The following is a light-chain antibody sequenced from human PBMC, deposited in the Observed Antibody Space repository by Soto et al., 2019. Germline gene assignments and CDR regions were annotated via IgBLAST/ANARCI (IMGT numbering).Light chain of an antibody. CDR3: QQYGTSMWT. CDR1: QSVSSS. CDR2: GAS. Sequence: IVLTQYPGTLSWSPGERATLSWGASQSVSSSFDWYQKKPGKAPRLLIYGASTRATGVPARLSGSGSGTELTLTISSLKYEDFAVYYCQQYGTSMWTFGQGTKVDIK. J-gene: IGKJ1*01. V-gene: IGKV3-15*01.